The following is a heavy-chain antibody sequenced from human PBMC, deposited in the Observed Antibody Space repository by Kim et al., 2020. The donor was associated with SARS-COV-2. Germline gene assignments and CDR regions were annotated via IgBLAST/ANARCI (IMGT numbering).Heavy chain of an antibody. CDR1: GFTFSSYA. Sequence: GGSLRLSCAASGFTFSSYAMSWVRQAPGKGLEWVSAISGSGGSTYYADSVKGRFTISRDNSKNTLYLQMNSLRAEDTAVYYCAKGDRYFSPTYYYGMDVWGQGTTVTVSS. CDR3: AKGDRYFSPTYYYGMDV. J-gene: IGHJ6*02. CDR2: ISGSGGST. D-gene: IGHD3-9*01. V-gene: IGHV3-23*01.